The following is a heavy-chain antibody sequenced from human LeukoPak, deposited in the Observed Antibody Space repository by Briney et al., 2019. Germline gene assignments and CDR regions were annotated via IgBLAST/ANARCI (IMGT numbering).Heavy chain of an antibody. D-gene: IGHD6-19*01. Sequence: PGGSLRLSCVASGFIVSNNYMSWVRQAPGKGLEWVSVLYNAGSTYYAESVKGRFTISRDNSKNTLYLQMYSLRAEDTAVYYCAKDLRYSSFRAFDIWGQGTMVTVSS. CDR2: LYNAGST. J-gene: IGHJ3*02. V-gene: IGHV3-53*01. CDR3: AKDLRYSSFRAFDI. CDR1: GFIVSNNY.